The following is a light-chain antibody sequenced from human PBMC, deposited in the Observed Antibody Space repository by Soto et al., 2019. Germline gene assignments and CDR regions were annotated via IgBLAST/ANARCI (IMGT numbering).Light chain of an antibody. CDR1: HTVSSY. CDR2: KAS. V-gene: IGKV1-5*03. Sequence: DIQMTQSPSSLSASVGDRVNITCRASHTVSSYLNLYQQKPGTVPQLLLYKASSLESGVPSRFSGSGSGTEFTLTISGLQPDDFASYYCQQYNTYFSLTFGGGTKVDIK. CDR3: QQYNTYFSLT. J-gene: IGKJ4*01.